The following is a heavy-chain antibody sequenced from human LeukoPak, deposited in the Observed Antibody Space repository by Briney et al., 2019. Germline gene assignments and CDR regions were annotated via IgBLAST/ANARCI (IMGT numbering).Heavy chain of an antibody. CDR1: GFTFSTYW. V-gene: IGHV3-7*01. CDR2: IKEDGTDK. Sequence: GGSLRLSCAASGFTFSTYWMGWVRQAPGKGLEWVADIKEDGTDKYSVDSVKGRFIISRDNAKNSLYPQMNSLRAEDTAVYYCARDTYRFFDLWGRGTLVTVSS. J-gene: IGHJ2*01. CDR3: ARDTYRFFDL.